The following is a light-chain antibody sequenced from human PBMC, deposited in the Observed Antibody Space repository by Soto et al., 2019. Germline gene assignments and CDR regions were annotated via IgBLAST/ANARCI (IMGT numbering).Light chain of an antibody. V-gene: IGKV3-15*01. CDR2: SAS. Sequence: ERVITQPPVTLSVSPGERATLSCAASRSVSSNSGWYHKPPGPATRLLIDSASTRATGLPARFSGSGCGKYFTLTISILEADDFAVYRCQQYGSSPTFGGGTKVDIK. CDR1: RSVSSN. CDR3: QQYGSSPT. J-gene: IGKJ4*01.